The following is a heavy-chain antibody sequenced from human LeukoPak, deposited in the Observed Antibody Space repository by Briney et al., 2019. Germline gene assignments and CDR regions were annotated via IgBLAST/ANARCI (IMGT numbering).Heavy chain of an antibody. V-gene: IGHV3-21*01. CDR1: GFTFSSYS. CDR2: ISSSSSYI. D-gene: IGHD3-10*01. Sequence: SGGSLRLSCAASGFTFSSYSMNWVRQAPGKGLEWVSSISSSSSYIYYADSVKGRFTISRDNAKNSLYLQMNSLRAEDTAVYYCARDPATSGVYGSGSFGYWGQGTLVTVSS. CDR3: ARDPATSGVYGSGSFGY. J-gene: IGHJ4*02.